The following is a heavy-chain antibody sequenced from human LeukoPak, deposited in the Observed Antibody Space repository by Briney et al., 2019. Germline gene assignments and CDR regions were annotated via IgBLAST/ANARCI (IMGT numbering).Heavy chain of an antibody. Sequence: GASVKVSCKASGGTFSSYAISWVRQAPGQGLEWKGGIIPIFGTANYAQKFQGRVTITADESTSTAYMELSSLRSEDTAVYYCARSPSPIVVVPAAIWWFDPWGQGTLVTVSS. CDR2: IIPIFGTA. CDR1: GGTFSSYA. CDR3: ARSPSPIVVVPAAIWWFDP. V-gene: IGHV1-69*01. D-gene: IGHD2-2*01. J-gene: IGHJ5*02.